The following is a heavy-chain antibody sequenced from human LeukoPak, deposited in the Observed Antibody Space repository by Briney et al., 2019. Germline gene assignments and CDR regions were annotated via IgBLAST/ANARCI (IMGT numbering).Heavy chain of an antibody. CDR2: INPNSGGT. J-gene: IGHJ4*02. CDR3: ASPAPNYYGSGSYYNV. Sequence: GASVKVSCKASGYTFTGYYMHWVRQAPGQGLEWMGWINPNSGGTNYAQKFQGWVTMTRDTSISTAYMELSRLRSDDTAVYYCASPAPNYYGSGSYYNVWGQGTLVTVSS. V-gene: IGHV1-2*04. CDR1: GYTFTGYY. D-gene: IGHD3-10*01.